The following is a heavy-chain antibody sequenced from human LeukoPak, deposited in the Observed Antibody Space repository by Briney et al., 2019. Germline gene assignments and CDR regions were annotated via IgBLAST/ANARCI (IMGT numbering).Heavy chain of an antibody. V-gene: IGHV1-46*01. Sequence: ASGKVSFKSSGYTFTSYYMYWMRQAPGQGHEWMGIMDPSGGSTGYAQKFQGRVTMTRDMSTSTVNMELSSLRSEDTAVYYCARDWRYYDSKGAFDIWGQGTMVTVSS. D-gene: IGHD3-22*01. CDR3: ARDWRYYDSKGAFDI. CDR2: MDPSGGST. J-gene: IGHJ3*02. CDR1: GYTFTSYY.